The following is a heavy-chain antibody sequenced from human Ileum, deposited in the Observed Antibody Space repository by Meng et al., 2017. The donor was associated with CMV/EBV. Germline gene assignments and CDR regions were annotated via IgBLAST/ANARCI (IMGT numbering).Heavy chain of an antibody. Sequence: QGQLQQWGAGLLNSSETLSLTCAVYGGSLSPYYWTWIRQIPGKGLEWIGEISHGGITNYNPSLKSRVSLSIDTSKNQFSLKLSSVTAADTAVYYCGMERVNWGQGMLVTVSS. D-gene: IGHD1-1*01. CDR1: GGSLSPYY. J-gene: IGHJ4*02. CDR2: ISHGGIT. V-gene: IGHV4-34*01. CDR3: GMERVN.